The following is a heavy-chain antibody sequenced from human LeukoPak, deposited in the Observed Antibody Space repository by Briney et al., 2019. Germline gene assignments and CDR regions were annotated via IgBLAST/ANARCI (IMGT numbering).Heavy chain of an antibody. Sequence: SETLSLTCAVYGGSFSGYYWSWIRQPPGEGLEWIGEINHSGSTNYNPSLKSRVTISVDTSKNQFSLKLSSVTAADTAVYYCARAEETIFGAVHDAFDIWGQGTMVTVSS. CDR3: ARAEETIFGAVHDAFDI. D-gene: IGHD3-3*01. CDR2: INHSGST. V-gene: IGHV4-34*01. J-gene: IGHJ3*02. CDR1: GGSFSGYY.